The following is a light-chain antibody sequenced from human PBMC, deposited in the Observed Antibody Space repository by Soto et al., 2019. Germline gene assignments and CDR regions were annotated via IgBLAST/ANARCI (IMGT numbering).Light chain of an antibody. CDR1: QGISSY. V-gene: IGKV1-9*01. Sequence: DIQLTQSPSFLSASVGDRVTITCRASQGISSYLAWYQQKPGKAPKLLIYAASTLQSGVPSRFSGSGSGTEFTLTISSLQTEDVAPYYFQHLDTVGQGTKLEIK. J-gene: IGKJ2*01. CDR3: QHLDT. CDR2: AAS.